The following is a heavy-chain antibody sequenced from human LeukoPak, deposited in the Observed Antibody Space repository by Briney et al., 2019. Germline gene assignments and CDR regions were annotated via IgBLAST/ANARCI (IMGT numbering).Heavy chain of an antibody. J-gene: IGHJ6*03. CDR1: GFTFSSYG. V-gene: IGHV3-30*18. CDR2: ISYDGSNK. CDR3: AKASVAARPHYYYMDV. Sequence: GGSLRLSCAASGFTFSSYGMHWVRQAPGKGLEWAAVISYDGSNKYYADSVKGRFTISRDNSKNTLYLQMNSLRAEDTAVYYCAKASVAARPHYYYMDVWGKGTTVTVSS. D-gene: IGHD6-6*01.